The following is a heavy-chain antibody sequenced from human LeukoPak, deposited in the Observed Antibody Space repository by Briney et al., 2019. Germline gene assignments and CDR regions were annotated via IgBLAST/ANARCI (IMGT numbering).Heavy chain of an antibody. J-gene: IGHJ4*02. Sequence: ASVKVSCKASGYTFTGYYMHWVRQAPGQGLEWMGWINPNSGGTNYAQKFQGRVTMTRDTSISTAYMELSRLRSDDTAVYYCARDITGTTLGPFDYWGQGTLVTVSS. CDR2: INPNSGGT. CDR1: GYTFTGYY. V-gene: IGHV1-2*02. D-gene: IGHD1-20*01. CDR3: ARDITGTTLGPFDY.